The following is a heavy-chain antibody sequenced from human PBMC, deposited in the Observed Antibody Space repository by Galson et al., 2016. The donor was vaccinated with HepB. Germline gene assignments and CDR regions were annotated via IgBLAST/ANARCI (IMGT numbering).Heavy chain of an antibody. CDR2: IDPSDSYT. Sequence: QSGAEVKKPGESLRISCKVFGYTFTSYWISWVRQMPGKGLEWMGRIDPSDSYTNYSPSFQGHVTMSADKSISTAYLRWSRLTASDTGMDYCTKSRAINFGPWGQGTLVTVSS. J-gene: IGHJ5*02. CDR3: TKSRAINFGP. CDR1: GYTFTSYW. D-gene: IGHD2-2*01. V-gene: IGHV5-10-1*01.